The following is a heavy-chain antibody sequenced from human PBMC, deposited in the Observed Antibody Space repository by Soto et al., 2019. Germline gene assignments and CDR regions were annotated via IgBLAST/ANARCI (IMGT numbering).Heavy chain of an antibody. D-gene: IGHD1-1*01. CDR2: INTAGSTK. V-gene: IGHV3-48*03. J-gene: IGHJ6*02. Sequence: GGSLRLSCAASGFTFSNFEMHWVRQAPGKGLEWVSYINTAGSTKYYAESVKGRFTISRDNARNSLFLQMNSLRAEDTAVYYCARAEXSNPNCLTAYYSYGLDVWGQGTTVTVSS. CDR1: GFTFSNFE. CDR3: ARAEXSNPNCLTAYYSYGLDV.